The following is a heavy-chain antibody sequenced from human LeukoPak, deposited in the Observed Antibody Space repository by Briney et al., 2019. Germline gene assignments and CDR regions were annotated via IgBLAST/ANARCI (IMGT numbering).Heavy chain of an antibody. D-gene: IGHD6-19*01. V-gene: IGHV4-39*01. Sequence: SETLSLTCTVSGGSISSSSYYWGWIRQPPGKGLEWIGSIYYSGSTYYNPSLKSRVTISVDTSKNQFSPKLSSVTAADTAVYYCASYRSGWPIKRDAFDIWGQGTMVTVSS. J-gene: IGHJ3*02. CDR3: ASYRSGWPIKRDAFDI. CDR1: GGSISSSSYY. CDR2: IYYSGST.